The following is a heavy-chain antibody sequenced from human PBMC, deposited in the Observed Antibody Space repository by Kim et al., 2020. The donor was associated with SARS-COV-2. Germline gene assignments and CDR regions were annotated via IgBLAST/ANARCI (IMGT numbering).Heavy chain of an antibody. J-gene: IGHJ6*02. Sequence: SETLSLTCTVSGGSISSSSYYWGWIRQPPGKGLEWIGSIYYSGSTYYNPSLKSRVTISVDTSKNQFSLKLSSVTAADTAVYYCARGGYSYEIFMGYYYYGMDDWGQGTTGTVSS. CDR2: IYYSGST. CDR3: ARGGYSYEIFMGYYYYGMDD. D-gene: IGHD3-9*01. CDR1: GGSISSSSYY. V-gene: IGHV4-39*01.